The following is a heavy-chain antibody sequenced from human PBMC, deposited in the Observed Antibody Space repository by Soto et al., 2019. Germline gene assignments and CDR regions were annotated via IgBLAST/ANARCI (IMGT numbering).Heavy chain of an antibody. D-gene: IGHD6-19*01. J-gene: IGHJ6*02. Sequence: GGSLRLSCAASGFTFSSYGMHWVRQAPGKGLEWVAVIWYDGSNKYYADSVKGRFTISRDNSKNTLYLQMNSLRAEDTAVYYCARERGAQWLGPFYGMDVWGQGTTVTVSS. V-gene: IGHV3-33*01. CDR3: ARERGAQWLGPFYGMDV. CDR2: IWYDGSNK. CDR1: GFTFSSYG.